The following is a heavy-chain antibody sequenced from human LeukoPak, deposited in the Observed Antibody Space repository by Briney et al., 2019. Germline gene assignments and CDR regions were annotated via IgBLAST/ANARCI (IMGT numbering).Heavy chain of an antibody. D-gene: IGHD6-13*01. V-gene: IGHV4-34*01. J-gene: IGHJ4*02. CDR2: INHSGST. Sequence: SETLSLTCAVYGGSFSGYYWSWIRQPPGKGLEWIGEINHSGSTNYNPSLKSRVTISVDTSKNQFSLKLSSVTAADTAVYYCARGPYSSRARLDYWGQGTLVTVSS. CDR1: GGSFSGYY. CDR3: ARGPYSSRARLDY.